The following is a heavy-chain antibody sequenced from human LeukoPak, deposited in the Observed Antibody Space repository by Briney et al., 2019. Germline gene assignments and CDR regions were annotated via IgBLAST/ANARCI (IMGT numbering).Heavy chain of an antibody. V-gene: IGHV3-30*04. CDR3: ARDRIDGAYFDY. CDR2: ISYDGSNK. CDR1: GFTFSSYA. J-gene: IGHJ4*02. Sequence: GGSLRLSCAASGFTFSSYAVHWVRQAPGKGLEWVAIISYDGSNKYYADSVKGRFTISRSRDNSKNTLYLQMNSLRAEDTAVYYCARDRIDGAYFDYWGQGTLVTVSS. D-gene: IGHD2-15*01.